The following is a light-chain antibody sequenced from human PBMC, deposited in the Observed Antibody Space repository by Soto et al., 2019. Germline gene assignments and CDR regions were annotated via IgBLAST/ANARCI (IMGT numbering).Light chain of an antibody. V-gene: IGKV1-5*03. CDR1: QSISNS. Sequence: GDSVTITCRASQSISNSLAWYQQKPGKAPKLLIYKASNLESGVPSGFSGSGSGTEFTLTISNLQPDDFATYYCQQYISHPVTFGQGTRLEIK. J-gene: IGKJ5*01. CDR2: KAS. CDR3: QQYISHPVT.